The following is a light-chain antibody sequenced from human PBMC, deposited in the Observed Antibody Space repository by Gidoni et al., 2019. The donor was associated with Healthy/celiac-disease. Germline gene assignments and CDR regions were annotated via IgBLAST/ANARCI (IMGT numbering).Light chain of an antibody. V-gene: IGKV1-5*03. CDR1: QSISSW. Sequence: DIQMTQSPYTLSASVGDRVPITCRASQSISSWLAWYQQKPGKAPKLLIYKASSLESGVPSRFSGSGSGTEFTLTISSLQPDDFATYYCQQYNSYSYTFGQGTKLEIK. J-gene: IGKJ2*01. CDR3: QQYNSYSYT. CDR2: KAS.